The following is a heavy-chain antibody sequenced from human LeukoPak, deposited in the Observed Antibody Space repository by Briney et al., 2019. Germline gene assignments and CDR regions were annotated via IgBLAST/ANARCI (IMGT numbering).Heavy chain of an antibody. CDR3: ARSYLSRPIVVVPAEPNGGWFDP. Sequence: SETLSLTCTVSGGSISSSSYYWGWIRQPPGKGLEWIGSIYYSGSTNYNPSLKSRVTISVDTSKNQFSLKLSSVTAADTAVYYCARSYLSRPIVVVPAEPNGGWFDPWGQGTLVTVSS. V-gene: IGHV4-39*07. CDR2: IYYSGST. J-gene: IGHJ5*02. CDR1: GGSISSSSYY. D-gene: IGHD2-2*01.